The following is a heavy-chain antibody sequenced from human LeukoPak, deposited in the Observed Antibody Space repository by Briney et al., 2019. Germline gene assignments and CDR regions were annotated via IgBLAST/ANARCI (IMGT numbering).Heavy chain of an antibody. Sequence: GGSLRLSCAASGFTFSNYEMNWVRQAPGKGLEWVSYISKSGRIIYYADSVKGRFIISRDDAKNSVCLQMNSLRAEDTAHYYCARELVEPAAMEFDPWGQGTLVTVSS. CDR2: ISKSGRII. CDR3: ARELVEPAAMEFDP. J-gene: IGHJ5*02. D-gene: IGHD2-2*01. V-gene: IGHV3-48*03. CDR1: GFTFSNYE.